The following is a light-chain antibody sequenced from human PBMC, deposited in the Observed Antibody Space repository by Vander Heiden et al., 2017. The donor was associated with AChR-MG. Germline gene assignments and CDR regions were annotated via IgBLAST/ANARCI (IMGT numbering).Light chain of an antibody. V-gene: IGLV4-69*02. Sequence: QVVLTQSPSASASLGASVKLTCTLSSDHSNYAIAWHQQKPDKGPRYLMKIKSDGGHDKADGIPDRFSGSSSGAERYLTISGLQSEDEADYYCQTWGTRVPGLFGGGTKLTVL. CDR3: QTWGTRVPGL. CDR1: SDHSNYA. J-gene: IGLJ3*02. CDR2: IKSDGGH.